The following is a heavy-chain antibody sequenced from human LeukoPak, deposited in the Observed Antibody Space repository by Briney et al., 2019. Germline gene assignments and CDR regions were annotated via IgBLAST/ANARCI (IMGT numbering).Heavy chain of an antibody. CDR1: GYTFTTYY. CDR2: INPSGGGT. J-gene: IGHJ4*02. Sequence: ASVKVSCKASGYTFTTYYMHWVRQAPGQGLVWMGLINPSGGGTRYAQKFQGRVTMTRDTSTSTVYMELSSLRSEDTAVYYCASGYMTVSVFDHWGQGTLVTVSS. D-gene: IGHD5-24*01. V-gene: IGHV1-46*01. CDR3: ASGYMTVSVFDH.